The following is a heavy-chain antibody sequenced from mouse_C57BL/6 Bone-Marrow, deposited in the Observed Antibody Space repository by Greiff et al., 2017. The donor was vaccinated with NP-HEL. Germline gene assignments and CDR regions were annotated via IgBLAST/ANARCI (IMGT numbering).Heavy chain of an antibody. Sequence: VQLQQPGAELVKPGDSVKVSCKASGYTFTSYWMHWVNQRPGQGLEWIGRIHPSDGGTNYNHKFKGKATLTVDKSSSTAYMQLSSLKSEDSAVYYCAIGTMVRHYYAMDYWGQGTSVTVSS. CDR1: GYTFTSYW. V-gene: IGHV1-74*01. CDR3: AIGTMVRHYYAMDY. J-gene: IGHJ4*01. CDR2: IHPSDGGT. D-gene: IGHD2-1*01.